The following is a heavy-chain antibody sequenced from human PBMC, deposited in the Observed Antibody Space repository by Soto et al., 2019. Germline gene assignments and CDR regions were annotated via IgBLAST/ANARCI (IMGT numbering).Heavy chain of an antibody. V-gene: IGHV3-73*01. CDR2: IRSKANSYAT. D-gene: IGHD3-10*01. CDR1: GFTFSGSA. Sequence: PGGSLRLSCAASGFTFSGSAMHWVRQASGKGLEWVGRIRSKANSYATAYAASVKGRFTISRDDSKNTAYLQMNSLKTEDTAVYYCTSRDPMVRGVIPQVDVWGQGTTVTVSS. CDR3: TSRDPMVRGVIPQVDV. J-gene: IGHJ6*02.